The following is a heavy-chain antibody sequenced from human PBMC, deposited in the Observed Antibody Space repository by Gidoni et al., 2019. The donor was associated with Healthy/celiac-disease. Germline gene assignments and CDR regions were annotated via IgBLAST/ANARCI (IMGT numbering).Heavy chain of an antibody. CDR1: GFTFSSYG. CDR3: ARPLGYQLLYPLDAFDI. Sequence: QVQLVESGGGVVQPGRSLRLSCAASGFTFSSYGMHWVRQAPGKGLEWVAVISYDGSNKYYADSVKGRFTISRDNSKNTLYLQMNSLRAEDTAVYYCARPLGYQLLYPLDAFDIWGQGTMVTVSS. V-gene: IGHV3-30*03. CDR2: ISYDGSNK. D-gene: IGHD2-2*02. J-gene: IGHJ3*02.